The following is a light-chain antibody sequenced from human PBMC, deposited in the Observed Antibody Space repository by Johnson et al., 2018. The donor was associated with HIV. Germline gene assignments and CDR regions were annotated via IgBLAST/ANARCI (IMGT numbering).Light chain of an antibody. V-gene: IGLV1-51*02. J-gene: IGLJ1*01. CDR1: SSNIGNNY. Sequence: QSVLTQPPSVSAAPGQKVTISCSGSSSNIGNNYVSWYQQLPGTAPKVLIYENNKRPSGIPDRFSGSKSGTSATLGITGLQTGDEADYYCGTWDSSLSAFNYVFGTGTKVTVL. CDR3: GTWDSSLSAFNYV. CDR2: ENN.